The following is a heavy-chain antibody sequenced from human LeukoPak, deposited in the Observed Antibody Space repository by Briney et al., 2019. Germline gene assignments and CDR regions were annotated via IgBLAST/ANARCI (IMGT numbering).Heavy chain of an antibody. J-gene: IGHJ3*01. Sequence: PSETLSLTCAVYGGSFSAYYWTWIRQTPEKGLEWIGEINHSRSTNYNPSLNSRVTISVDTSKNQFSLKLRSVTAADTAVYYCATKDSSNYHYGALDVWGRGTMVAVSS. V-gene: IGHV4-34*01. CDR3: ATKDSSNYHYGALDV. CDR1: GGSFSAYY. D-gene: IGHD3-22*01. CDR2: INHSRST.